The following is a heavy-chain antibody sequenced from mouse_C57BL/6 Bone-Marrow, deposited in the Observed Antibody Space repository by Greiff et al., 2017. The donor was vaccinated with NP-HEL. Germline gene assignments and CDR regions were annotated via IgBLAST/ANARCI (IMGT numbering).Heavy chain of an antibody. Sequence: VHLVESGAELARPGASVKLSCKASGYTFTSYGISWVKQRTGQGLEWIGEIYPRSGNTYYNEKFKGKATLTADKSSSTAYMELRSLTSEDSAVYFCASDDYDEFAYWGQGTLVTVSA. V-gene: IGHV1-81*01. CDR1: GYTFTSYG. CDR2: IYPRSGNT. D-gene: IGHD2-4*01. J-gene: IGHJ3*01. CDR3: ASDDYDEFAY.